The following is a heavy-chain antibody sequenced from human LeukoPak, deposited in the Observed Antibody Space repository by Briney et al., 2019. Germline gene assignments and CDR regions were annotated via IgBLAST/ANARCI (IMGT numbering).Heavy chain of an antibody. CDR3: AVAGTTDYYYYYMDV. CDR2: IIPIFGTA. J-gene: IGHJ6*03. D-gene: IGHD6-19*01. Sequence: GSSVKVSCKASGGTFSSYAISWVRQAPGQGLEWMGGIIPIFGTANYAQKFQGRVTITTDVSTSTAYMELSSLRSEDTAVYYCAVAGTTDYYYYYMDVWGKGTTVTVSS. V-gene: IGHV1-69*05. CDR1: GGTFSSYA.